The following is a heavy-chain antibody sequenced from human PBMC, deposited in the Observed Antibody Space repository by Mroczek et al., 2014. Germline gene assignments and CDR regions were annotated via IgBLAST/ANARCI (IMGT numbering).Heavy chain of an antibody. V-gene: IGHV3-30-3*01. CDR3: AAPRGYSGYDPEGFDY. D-gene: IGHD5-12*01. CDR1: GFTFSSYA. CDR2: ISYDGSNK. Sequence: SGGGVVQPGRSLRLSCAASGFTFSSYAMHWVRQAPGKGLEWVAVISYDGSNKYYADSVKGRFTISRDNSKNTLYLQMNSLRAEDTAVYYCAAPRGYSGYDPEGFDYWGQGTLVTVSS. J-gene: IGHJ4*02.